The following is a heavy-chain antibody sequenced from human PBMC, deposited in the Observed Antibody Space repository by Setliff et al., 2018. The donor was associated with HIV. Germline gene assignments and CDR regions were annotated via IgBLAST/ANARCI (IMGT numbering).Heavy chain of an antibody. J-gene: IGHJ4*02. CDR1: GYTFTDYH. CDR2: INPKSGGT. D-gene: IGHD3-22*01. Sequence: ASVKVSCKASGYTFTDYHMHWVRQAPGQGLEWMGWINPKSGGTNYAQKFQGRVTMTRGTSISTAYMELSRLRSGDTAVYYCARDGIFHYYDSSGYYFDNWGQGTLVTVSS. CDR3: ARDGIFHYYDSSGYYFDN. V-gene: IGHV1-2*02.